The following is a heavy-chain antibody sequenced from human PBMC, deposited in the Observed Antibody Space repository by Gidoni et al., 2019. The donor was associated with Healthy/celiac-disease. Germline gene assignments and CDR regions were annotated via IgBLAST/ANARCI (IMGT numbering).Heavy chain of an antibody. J-gene: IGHJ6*02. V-gene: IGHV4-34*01. Sequence: QVQLQQWGAGLLKPSETLSLTCAVYGGSFSGYYWRWIRQPPGKGLEWIGEINHSGSTNYNPSLKSRVTISVDTSKNQFSLKLSSVTAADTAVYYCARGETYCSSTSCYKNYYYYGMDVWGQGTTVTVSS. CDR3: ARGETYCSSTSCYKNYYYYGMDV. CDR2: INHSGST. D-gene: IGHD2-2*01. CDR1: GGSFSGYY.